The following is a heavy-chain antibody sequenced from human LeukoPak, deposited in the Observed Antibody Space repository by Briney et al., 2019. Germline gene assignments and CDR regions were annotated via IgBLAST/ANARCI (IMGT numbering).Heavy chain of an antibody. CDR2: GYDRGTN. Sequence: SETLSLTCTVSGDSMSGSTYYWAWIRQPPGKGLEWLGSGYDRGTNYYNPSLNSRASISVDSSRKQFSLRLTSVTAADTAFYYCGRLGIHKPSSLDYWGQGTLVTVSS. J-gene: IGHJ4*02. D-gene: IGHD7-27*01. V-gene: IGHV4-39*01. CDR3: GRLGIHKPSSLDY. CDR1: GDSMSGSTYY.